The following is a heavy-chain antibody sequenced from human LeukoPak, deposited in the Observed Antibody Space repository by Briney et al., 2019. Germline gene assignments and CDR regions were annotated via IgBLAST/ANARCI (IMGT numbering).Heavy chain of an antibody. V-gene: IGHV3-48*01. D-gene: IGHD3/OR15-3a*01. Sequence: GGSLRLSCAASGFTFSGYPIHWVRQAPGKGLEWVSYISTSGDTIYYADSVKGRFTISRDNAKNSLYLQMSSLRAEDTAVYYCARDRDWIFDYWGQGTLVTVSS. CDR3: ARDRDWIFDY. J-gene: IGHJ4*02. CDR1: GFTFSGYP. CDR2: ISTSGDTI.